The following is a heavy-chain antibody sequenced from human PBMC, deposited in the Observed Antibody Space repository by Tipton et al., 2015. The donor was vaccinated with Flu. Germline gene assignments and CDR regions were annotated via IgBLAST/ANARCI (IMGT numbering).Heavy chain of an antibody. CDR2: IHNSGST. Sequence: TLSLTCSVSSDSINNYYWNWIRQPPGKGLEWIGYIHNSGSTNYNPSLKSRVSLSIDMSNNQFFLKLTSVATVDTAVYYCARGHYDVLTGYRSFDFWGLGKLVTVSS. D-gene: IGHD3-9*01. CDR3: ARGHYDVLTGYRSFDF. CDR1: SDSINNYY. V-gene: IGHV4-59*01. J-gene: IGHJ4*02.